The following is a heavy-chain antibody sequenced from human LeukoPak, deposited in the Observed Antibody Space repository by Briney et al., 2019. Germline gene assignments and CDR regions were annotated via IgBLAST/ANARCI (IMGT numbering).Heavy chain of an antibody. CDR1: GGSFSGYY. Sequence: SETLSLTCAVYGGSFSGYYWSWIRQPPGKGLEWIGEINHSGSTNYNPSLKSRVTISVDTSKNQFSLKLSSVTAADTAVYYCARQLPYYGSGSYSNPIDYWGQGTLVTVSS. J-gene: IGHJ4*02. CDR2: INHSGST. D-gene: IGHD3-10*01. V-gene: IGHV4-34*01. CDR3: ARQLPYYGSGSYSNPIDY.